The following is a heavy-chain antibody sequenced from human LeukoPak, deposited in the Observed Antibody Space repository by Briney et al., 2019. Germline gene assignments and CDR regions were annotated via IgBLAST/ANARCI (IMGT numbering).Heavy chain of an antibody. CDR2: LFSGGDT. CDR1: GFSFSRYY. CDR3: ARQGFDSGFDY. V-gene: IGHV3-66*04. D-gene: IGHD2-21*01. J-gene: IGHJ4*01. Sequence: PGGSLRLSCTASGFSFSRYYMSWVRQAPGKGLEWISVLFSGGDTYYADSVKDRFGVSRDSSSETLFLRMNSLRVDDTAVYYCARQGFDSGFDYWGHGTTVTVSS.